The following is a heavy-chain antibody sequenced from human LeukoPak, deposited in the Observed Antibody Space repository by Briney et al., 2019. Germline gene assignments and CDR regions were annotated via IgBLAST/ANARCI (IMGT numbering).Heavy chain of an antibody. D-gene: IGHD3-16*01. CDR3: ASVAWGECY. CDR1: GGSFSGYY. J-gene: IGHJ4*02. Sequence: SETLSLTCAVYGGSFSGYYWSWIRQPPGKGLEWIGEINHSGSTNYNPSLKSRVTISVDTSKNQFSLKLSSVTAADTAVYYCASVAWGECYWGQGTLVTVSS. V-gene: IGHV4-34*01. CDR2: INHSGST.